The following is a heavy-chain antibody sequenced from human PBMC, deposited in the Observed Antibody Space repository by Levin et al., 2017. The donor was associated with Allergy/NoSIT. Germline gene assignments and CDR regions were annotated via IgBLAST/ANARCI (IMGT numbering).Heavy chain of an antibody. CDR2: ISSSGSTI. J-gene: IGHJ1*01. Sequence: GGSLRLSCAASGFTFSDYYMSWIRQAPGKGLEWVSYISSSGSTIYYADSVKGRFTISRDNAKNSLYLQMNSLRAEDTAVYYCARDRRVAAAGHFQHWGQGTLVTVSS. CDR3: ARDRRVAAAGHFQH. D-gene: IGHD6-13*01. V-gene: IGHV3-11*01. CDR1: GFTFSDYY.